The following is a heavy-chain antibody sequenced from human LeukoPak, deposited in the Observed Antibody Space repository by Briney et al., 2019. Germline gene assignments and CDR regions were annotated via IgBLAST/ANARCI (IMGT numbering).Heavy chain of an antibody. CDR2: IIPILGIA. J-gene: IGHJ6*02. V-gene: IGHV1-69*04. CDR1: GGTFSSYA. CDR3: ARVARYSSSWYGSWGTLNSTGPIYYYGMDV. D-gene: IGHD6-13*01. Sequence: GSSVKVSCKASGGTFSSYAISWVRQAPGQGLEWMGRIIPILGIANYAQKFQGRVTITADKSTSTAYMELSSLRSEDTAVYYCARVARYSSSWYGSWGTLNSTGPIYYYGMDVWGQGTTVTVSS.